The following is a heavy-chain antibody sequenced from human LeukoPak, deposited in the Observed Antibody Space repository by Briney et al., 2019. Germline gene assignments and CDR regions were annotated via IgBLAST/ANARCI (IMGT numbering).Heavy chain of an antibody. V-gene: IGHV3-72*01. CDR2: SRNKAESYRT. Sequence: PGGSLRLSCAASGFTFSDHYIDWVRQAPGKGLEWVGRSRNKAESYRTEYAASVKGRVSISRDDSKSIAYLQMNSLKTEDTAVYYCTRDRPHIVVVPALHYMDVWGKGTTVTVSS. D-gene: IGHD2-2*01. CDR3: TRDRPHIVVVPALHYMDV. J-gene: IGHJ6*03. CDR1: GFTFSDHY.